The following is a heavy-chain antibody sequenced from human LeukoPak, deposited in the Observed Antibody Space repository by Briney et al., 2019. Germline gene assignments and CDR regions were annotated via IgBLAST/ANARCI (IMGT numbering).Heavy chain of an antibody. CDR1: GFTFSSYC. Sequence: GGSLRLSCAASGFTFSSYCMHWVRQAPGKGLEWVSLISGDGGSTYYADSVKGRFTISRDNSKNSLYLQVNSLRTEDTALYYCAKDTKLLWFGESSLYFDYWGQGTLVTVSS. J-gene: IGHJ4*02. CDR2: ISGDGGST. D-gene: IGHD3-10*01. V-gene: IGHV3-43*02. CDR3: AKDTKLLWFGESSLYFDY.